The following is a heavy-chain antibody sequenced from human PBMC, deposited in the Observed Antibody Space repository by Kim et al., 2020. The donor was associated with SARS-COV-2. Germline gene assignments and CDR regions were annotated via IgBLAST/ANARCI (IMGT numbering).Heavy chain of an antibody. D-gene: IGHD2-2*01. Sequence: SETLSLTCTVSGGSISSYYWSWIRQPPGKGLEWIGYIYYSGSTNYNPSLKSRVTISVDTSKNQFSLKLSSVTAADTAVYYCARAQLWDIVVVPPAYPAFDIWGQGTMVTVSS. V-gene: IGHV4-59*01. J-gene: IGHJ3*02. CDR1: GGSISSYY. CDR3: ARAQLWDIVVVPPAYPAFDI. CDR2: IYYSGST.